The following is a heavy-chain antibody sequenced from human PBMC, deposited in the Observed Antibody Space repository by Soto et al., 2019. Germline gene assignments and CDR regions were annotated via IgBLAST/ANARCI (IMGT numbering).Heavy chain of an antibody. CDR3: ARVDGESRVDV. CDR1: GFTFSDYY. D-gene: IGHD2-21*01. V-gene: IGHV3-11*06. J-gene: IGHJ6*02. Sequence: VQLVESGGGLVKPGGSLRLSCAASGFTFSDYYMAWVRQTPGKGLEWIAYIVSGSTYTNYADSVKGRFTIPRDNDRESLFLEMNSLRADDTALYYCARVDGESRVDVWGQGTTVSVS. CDR2: IVSGSTYT.